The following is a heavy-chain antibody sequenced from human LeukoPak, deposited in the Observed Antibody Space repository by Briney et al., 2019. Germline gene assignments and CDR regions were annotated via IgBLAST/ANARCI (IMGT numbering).Heavy chain of an antibody. V-gene: IGHV3-7*01. Sequence: GGSLRLSCATSGFTFSTYWMSWVRQVPGKGLEWVANIKQDGSEIYYVDSVKGRFTISRDNAKNSLYLQMNSLRAEDTAVYYCARDLIGGNSVYWGQGTLVTVSS. CDR1: GFTFSTYW. CDR2: IKQDGSEI. D-gene: IGHD4-23*01. CDR3: ARDLIGGNSVY. J-gene: IGHJ4*02.